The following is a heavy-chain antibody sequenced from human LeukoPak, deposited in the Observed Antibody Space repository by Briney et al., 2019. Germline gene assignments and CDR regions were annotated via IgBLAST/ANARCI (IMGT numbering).Heavy chain of an antibody. J-gene: IGHJ4*02. CDR1: GFTFNSHG. Sequence: PGGSLRLSCAASGFTFNSHGMHWVRQAPGKGLEWVAVIWYDGSNKYYADSVKGRFTISRDNSKNTVYLQMNNLRAEDTAVYYCARGNGYNQGGHFDHWGQGTLVTVSS. CDR3: ARGNGYNQGGHFDH. CDR2: IWYDGSNK. D-gene: IGHD5-24*01. V-gene: IGHV3-33*01.